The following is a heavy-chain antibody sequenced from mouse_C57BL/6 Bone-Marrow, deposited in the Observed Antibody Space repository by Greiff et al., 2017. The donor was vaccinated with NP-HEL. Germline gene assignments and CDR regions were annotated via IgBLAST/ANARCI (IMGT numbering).Heavy chain of an antibody. CDR1: GYAFSSSW. D-gene: IGHD2-2*01. CDR2: IYPGDGDT. J-gene: IGHJ3*01. Sequence: VQLQQSGPELVKPGASVKISCKASGYAFSSSWMNWVKQRPGKGLEWIGRIYPGDGDTNYNGKFKGKATLTADKSSSTAYMQLSSLTSEDSAVYFCAASGMVTTAYWGQGTLVTVSA. CDR3: AASGMVTTAY. V-gene: IGHV1-82*01.